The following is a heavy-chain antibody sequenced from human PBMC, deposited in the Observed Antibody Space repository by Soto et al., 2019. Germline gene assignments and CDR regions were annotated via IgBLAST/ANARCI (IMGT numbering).Heavy chain of an antibody. J-gene: IGHJ4*02. CDR1: GYSFTIYW. V-gene: IGHV5-10-1*01. CDR2: IDPSDSYT. Sequence: ESLKISCTGSGYSFTIYWISWVRQMPGKGLGWMGRIDPSDSYTNSSPSFQGHVTISADKSISTAYLQWSSLKASDTAMYYCARHRLAAAGPFDYWGQGTLVPVSS. D-gene: IGHD6-13*01. CDR3: ARHRLAAAGPFDY.